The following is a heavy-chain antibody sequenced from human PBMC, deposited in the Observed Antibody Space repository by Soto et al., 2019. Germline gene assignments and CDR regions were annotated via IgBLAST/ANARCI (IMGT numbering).Heavy chain of an antibody. V-gene: IGHV3-23*01. CDR1: GITFNSHA. CDR2: ISAISGIT. D-gene: IGHD1-1*01. CDR3: AKESTGTTCWFGDR. Sequence: EVQLLESGGGLVQPGGSLRLSCVASGITFNSHAMAWVRQAAGRGLEWVSSISAISGITYYADSVKGRFTISRDNSKNTLYLQMNSLRAEDTAVYYCAKESTGTTCWFGDRWGQGTLVTVSS. J-gene: IGHJ5*02.